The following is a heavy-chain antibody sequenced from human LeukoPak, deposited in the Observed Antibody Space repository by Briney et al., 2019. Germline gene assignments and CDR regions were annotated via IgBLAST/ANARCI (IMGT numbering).Heavy chain of an antibody. CDR2: IYYSGST. CDR1: VDSISSYY. Sequence: LSETLSLTCTVSVDSISSYYWSWIRQPPGKGLEWIGYIYYSGSTNYNPSLRSRVTISVDTSKNQFSLKLSSVTAADTAVYYCARGYYDSSGYYPFDYWGQGTLVTVSS. D-gene: IGHD3-22*01. J-gene: IGHJ4*02. V-gene: IGHV4-59*01. CDR3: ARGYYDSSGYYPFDY.